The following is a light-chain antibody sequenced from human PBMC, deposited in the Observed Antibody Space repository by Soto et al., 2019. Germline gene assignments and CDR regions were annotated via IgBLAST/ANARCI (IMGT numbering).Light chain of an antibody. CDR1: RSMGNW. V-gene: IGKV1-5*01. Sequence: DIQMTQSPSTLSASVGDRVTITCRASRSMGNWLAWYQQKPGKAPKLLIYDASILESGVPSRFSGSGSGTEFTLTISSLQPDDFATYYCQQYSSFSPWTFGQGTKVEIK. CDR3: QQYSSFSPWT. CDR2: DAS. J-gene: IGKJ1*01.